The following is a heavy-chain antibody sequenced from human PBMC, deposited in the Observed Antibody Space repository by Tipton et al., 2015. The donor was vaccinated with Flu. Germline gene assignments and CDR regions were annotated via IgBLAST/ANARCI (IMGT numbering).Heavy chain of an antibody. Sequence: GSLRLSCAASGFISDDFWMSWLRQAPGKGLEWVANIKQDGSETDYVDSVKGRFSISRDNAKNSVYLQMISLRAEDTAVYYCARGRDSGHFFDYWGQGALVTVSS. J-gene: IGHJ4*02. CDR3: ARGRDSGHFFDY. CDR1: GFISDDFW. CDR2: IKQDGSET. D-gene: IGHD5-12*01. V-gene: IGHV3-7*01.